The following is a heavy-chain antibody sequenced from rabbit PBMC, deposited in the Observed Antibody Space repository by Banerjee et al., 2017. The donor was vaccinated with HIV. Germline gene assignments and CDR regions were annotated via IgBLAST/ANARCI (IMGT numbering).Heavy chain of an antibody. CDR1: GFSFSSSYY. CDR3: ARDLGYAPYAYEGL. J-gene: IGHJ4*01. V-gene: IGHV1S45*01. D-gene: IGHD6-1*01. CDR2: IYAGSSGST. Sequence: QEQLVESGGGLVQPEGSLTLTCTVSGFSFSSSYYMCWVRQAPGKGLEWIACIYAGSSGSTYSATWAKGRFTISKTSSTTVTLQMTSLTAADTATYFCARDLGYAPYAYEGLWGPGTLVTVS.